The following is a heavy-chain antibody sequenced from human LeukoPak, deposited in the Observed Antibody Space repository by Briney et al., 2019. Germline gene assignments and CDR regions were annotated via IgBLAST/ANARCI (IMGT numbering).Heavy chain of an antibody. D-gene: IGHD4-17*01. CDR3: ARETYGRYFDY. CDR1: GGSVSSGSYY. CDR2: IYYSGST. J-gene: IGHJ4*02. Sequence: SETLSLTCTVSGGSVSSGSYYWSWIRQPPGKGVEWIGYIYYSGSTNYNPSLKSRVTISVDTSKNQFSLKLSSVTAADTAVYYCARETYGRYFDYWGQGTLVTVSS. V-gene: IGHV4-61*01.